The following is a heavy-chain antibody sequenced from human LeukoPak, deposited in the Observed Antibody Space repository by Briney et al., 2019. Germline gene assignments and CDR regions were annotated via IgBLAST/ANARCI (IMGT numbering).Heavy chain of an antibody. D-gene: IGHD2-15*01. V-gene: IGHV3-21*01. CDR2: ITSSSSYI. Sequence: GGSLRLSCAASGFSFRSYTMKWVRQAPGKGLEWVSSITSSSSYIYYVDSVKGRFTISRDNAKNSLYLQMNSLRAEDTAVYYCARGQTDIVVVVAALNDAFNIWGQGTMVTVSS. CDR3: ARGQTDIVVVVAALNDAFNI. J-gene: IGHJ3*02. CDR1: GFSFRSYT.